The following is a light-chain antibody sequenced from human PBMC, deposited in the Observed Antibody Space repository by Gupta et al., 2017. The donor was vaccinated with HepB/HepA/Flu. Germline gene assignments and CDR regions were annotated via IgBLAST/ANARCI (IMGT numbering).Light chain of an antibody. Sequence: QSALTQPASVSGSLGQAITIPCTGTSSDIGAYNHVSWYQQHPGKAPKLMIYDVINRPSGVPNRFSGSKSGNTASLTISGLQAEDEADYYCSSLTTKNTLLFGGGTKLPVL. J-gene: IGLJ2*01. CDR3: SSLTTKNTLL. V-gene: IGLV2-14*03. CDR2: DVI. CDR1: SSDIGAYNH.